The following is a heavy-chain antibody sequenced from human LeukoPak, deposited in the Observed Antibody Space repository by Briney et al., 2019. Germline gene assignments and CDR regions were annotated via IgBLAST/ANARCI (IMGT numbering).Heavy chain of an antibody. V-gene: IGHV4-4*07. CDR2: IYTTGSA. D-gene: IGHD3-10*01. Sequence: SETLSLTCTVSGDSIRSYYWSWFRQPAGKGVEWIGRIYTTGSANYNPSLKSRVIMSVDTSKNQFSLNLTSVTAADTAVYYCARGRGTMVRGVIYDYWGQGTLVTVSS. J-gene: IGHJ4*02. CDR1: GDSIRSYY. CDR3: ARGRGTMVRGVIYDY.